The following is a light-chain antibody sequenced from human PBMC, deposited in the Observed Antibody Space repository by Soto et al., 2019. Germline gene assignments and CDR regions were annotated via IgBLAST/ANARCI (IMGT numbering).Light chain of an antibody. J-gene: IGKJ4*01. Sequence: IQLTQSPSSLSASVGDSVTITCRASQGISSFLAWYQQKPGKAPNLLIYSASTLQSGVPSRFSGSGYGADFTLTISSLQPEDFATYYCHQLNSYPHTFGGGTKVDI. CDR2: SAS. CDR1: QGISSF. V-gene: IGKV1-9*01. CDR3: HQLNSYPHT.